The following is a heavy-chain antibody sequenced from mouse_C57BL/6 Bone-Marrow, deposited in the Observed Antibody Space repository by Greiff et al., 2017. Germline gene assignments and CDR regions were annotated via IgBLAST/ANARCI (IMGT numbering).Heavy chain of an antibody. CDR3: ARDDGYQFAY. CDR2: INPYNGGT. J-gene: IGHJ3*01. CDR1: GYTFTDYY. Sequence: EVQLQQSGPVLVKPGASVKMSCTASGYTFTDYYMNWVKQSHGKSLEWIGVINPYNGGTSYNQTFKGKATLTVDKSSSTSYMELNSLTSEDAAVYYCARDDGYQFAYWGQGTLVTVSA. D-gene: IGHD2-3*01. V-gene: IGHV1-19*01.